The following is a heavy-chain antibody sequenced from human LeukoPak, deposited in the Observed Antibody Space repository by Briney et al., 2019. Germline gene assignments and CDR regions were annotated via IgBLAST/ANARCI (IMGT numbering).Heavy chain of an antibody. V-gene: IGHV4-30-2*01. CDR2: IYHSGST. CDR3: AGRYCSSTSCYNRGLWFDP. D-gene: IGHD2-2*02. CDR1: GGSISSGGYS. J-gene: IGHJ5*02. Sequence: SETLSLTCAVSGGSISSGGYSWSWIRQPPGKGLEWIGYIYHSGSTYYNPSLKSRVTISVDRSKNQFSLKLSSVTAADTAVYCCAGRYCSSTSCYNRGLWFDPWGQGTLVTVSS.